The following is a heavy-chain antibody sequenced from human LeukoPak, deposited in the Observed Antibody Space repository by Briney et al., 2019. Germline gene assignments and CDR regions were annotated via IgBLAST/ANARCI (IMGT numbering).Heavy chain of an antibody. D-gene: IGHD3-10*01. V-gene: IGHV3-21*01. CDR2: ISSSSSYI. CDR3: AREGPYGSGPQDTFV. CDR1: GFTFSSYS. J-gene: IGHJ6*02. Sequence: PGGSLRLSCAASGFTFSSYSMNWVRQAPGKGLEWVSSISSSSSYIYYADSVKGRFTISRDNAKNSLYLQMNSLRAADTAVYYCAREGPYGSGPQDTFVWGQGTTVTVSS.